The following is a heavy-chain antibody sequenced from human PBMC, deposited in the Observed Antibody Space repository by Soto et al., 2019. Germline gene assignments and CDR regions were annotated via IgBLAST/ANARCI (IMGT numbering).Heavy chain of an antibody. CDR1: GYSFASYW. CDR3: ARHVGRDYAGLLWFGEEWFDP. V-gene: IGHV5-10-1*01. D-gene: IGHD3-10*01. J-gene: IGHJ5*02. CDR2: IDPSDSYT. Sequence: GESLKISCEGSGYSFASYWIGWVRQMPGKGLEWMGRIDPSDSYTNYSPSFQGHVTISADKSISTAYLQWSSLKASDTAMYYCARHVGRDYAGLLWFGEEWFDPWGQGTLVTVSS.